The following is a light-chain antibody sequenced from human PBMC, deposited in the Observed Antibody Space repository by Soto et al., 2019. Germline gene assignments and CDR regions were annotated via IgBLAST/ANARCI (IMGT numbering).Light chain of an antibody. CDR2: GAS. J-gene: IGKJ1*01. V-gene: IGKV3-20*01. Sequence: EIVLTQSPGTLSLSPGERATLSFRASESVSDNYLAWYQQRSGQAPRLVIYGASSRASAVPDRFSGSGSGTDFTLTINSLQPEDFATYYCQQSYNVPRTFGQGTKVDIK. CDR1: ESVSDNY. CDR3: QQSYNVPRT.